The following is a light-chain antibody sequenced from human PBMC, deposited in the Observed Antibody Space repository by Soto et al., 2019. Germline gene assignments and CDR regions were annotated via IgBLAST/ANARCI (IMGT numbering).Light chain of an antibody. CDR3: QTWGTGILV. J-gene: IGLJ2*01. V-gene: IGLV4-69*01. Sequence: QLVLTQSPSASASLGASVKLTCTLSSRHSSYAIAWHQQQPEKGPRYLMKLNSDGRHTKGDGIPDRFSGSSSGTERYLTISSLQYEEEADYYCQTWGTGILVFGGGTKVTVL. CDR2: LNSDGRH. CDR1: SRHSSYA.